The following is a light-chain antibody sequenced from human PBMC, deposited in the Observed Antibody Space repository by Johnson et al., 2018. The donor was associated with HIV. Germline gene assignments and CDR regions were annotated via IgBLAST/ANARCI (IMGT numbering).Light chain of an antibody. CDR1: SSNIGNND. J-gene: IGLJ1*01. CDR3: GAWDSSLSAHFV. CDR2: DNN. V-gene: IGLV1-51*01. Sequence: QSVLTQPPSVSAAPGQKVTISCSGSSSNIGNNDVSWYQHLPGTAPKLLIYDNNKRPSGIPDRFSGSKSGTSATLVITGLQTGDEADYYCGAWDSSLSAHFVFGTGTKVTVL.